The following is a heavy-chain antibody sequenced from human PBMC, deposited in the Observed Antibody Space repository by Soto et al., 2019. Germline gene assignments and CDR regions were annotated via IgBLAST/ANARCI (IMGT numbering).Heavy chain of an antibody. Sequence: SNSAAWNWIRQSPSRGLEWLGRTYYRSKWYNDYAVSVKSRITINPDTSKNQFSLQLNSVTPEDTAVYYCARGLWVYSSSYGQSYEYWGKGTLVTVSS. CDR1: SNSAA. D-gene: IGHD6-13*01. V-gene: IGHV6-1*01. J-gene: IGHJ4*02. CDR2: TYYRSKWYN. CDR3: ARGLWVYSSSYGQSYEY.